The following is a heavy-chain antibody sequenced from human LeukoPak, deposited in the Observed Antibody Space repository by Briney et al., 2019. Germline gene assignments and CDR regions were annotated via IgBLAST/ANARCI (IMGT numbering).Heavy chain of an antibody. Sequence: SETLSLTCAVYGGSFSNYYWSWIRQPPGRGLEWIGEINDSGRTNYNPSLMSRVTVSVDTSKNQFSLKLTSVTATDTAVYYCARRWNYGRNYYIDVWGNGATVSVSS. CDR1: GGSFSNYY. J-gene: IGHJ6*03. D-gene: IGHD1-7*01. V-gene: IGHV4-34*01. CDR2: INDSGRT. CDR3: ARRWNYGRNYYIDV.